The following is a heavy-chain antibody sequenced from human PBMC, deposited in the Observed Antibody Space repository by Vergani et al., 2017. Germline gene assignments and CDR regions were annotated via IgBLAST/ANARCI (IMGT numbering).Heavy chain of an antibody. V-gene: IGHV4-39*01. CDR2: IYYSGST. CDR3: ASGAYYFDY. CDR1: GGSISSSSYY. J-gene: IGHJ4*02. Sequence: QLQLQESGPGLVKPSETLSLTCNVSGGSISSSSYYWGWIRQPPGKGLEWIGNIYYSGSTYYNPSLKSRVTISVDTSKNQFSLKLSSVTAADRAVNYCASGAYYFDYWGQGTLVTVSS.